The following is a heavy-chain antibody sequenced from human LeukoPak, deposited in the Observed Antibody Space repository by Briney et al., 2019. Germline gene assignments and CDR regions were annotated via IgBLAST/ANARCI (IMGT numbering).Heavy chain of an antibody. CDR2: IWYDRSNN. V-gene: IGHV3-33*01. CDR3: ARDLGELHNWFDP. Sequence: GGSLRLSCAASGFTFSSYAMHWVRQAPGKGLEWVAVIWYDRSNNNYADSVKGRFTISRDNSKNTLYLQMNSLRAEDTAVYYCARDLGELHNWFDPWGQGTLVTVSS. J-gene: IGHJ5*02. CDR1: GFTFSSYA. D-gene: IGHD3-16*01.